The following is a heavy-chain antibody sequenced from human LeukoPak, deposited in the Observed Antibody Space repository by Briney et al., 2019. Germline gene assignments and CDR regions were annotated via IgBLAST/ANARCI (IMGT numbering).Heavy chain of an antibody. CDR1: RFTLSNSW. CDR2: INQDGSEK. CDR3: ARDET. V-gene: IGHV3-7*01. J-gene: IGHJ5*02. Sequence: GGSLRLSCAASRFTLSNSWMSWVRQAPGKGLEWVANINQDGSEKYYVDSVKGRFTISRDNAKNSLYLQMSSLRAEDTAMYYCARDETWGQGTLVTVSS.